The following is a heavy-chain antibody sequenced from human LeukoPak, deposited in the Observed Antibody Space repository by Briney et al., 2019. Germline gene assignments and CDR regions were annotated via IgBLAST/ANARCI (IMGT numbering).Heavy chain of an antibody. Sequence: GGSLRLSCAASGFTFSSYGMPWVRQAPGKGLEWVAVISYDGSNKYYADSVKGRFTISRDNSKNTLYLQMNSLRAEDTAVYYCAGTGGLDYWGQGTLVTVSS. CDR2: ISYDGSNK. D-gene: IGHD3-16*01. CDR1: GFTFSSYG. CDR3: AGTGGLDY. V-gene: IGHV3-30*03. J-gene: IGHJ4*02.